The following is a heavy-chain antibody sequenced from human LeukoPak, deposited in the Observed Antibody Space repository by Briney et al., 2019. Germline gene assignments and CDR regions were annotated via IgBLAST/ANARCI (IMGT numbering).Heavy chain of an antibody. CDR3: ARASSSSWYGRGAFDI. V-gene: IGHV4-59*01. D-gene: IGHD6-13*01. J-gene: IGHJ3*02. CDR1: GGSISSYY. CDR2: IYYSGST. Sequence: SETLSLTCTVSGGSISSYYWSWIRQPPGKGLEWIGYIYYSGSTNYNPSLKSRVTISVDTSKNQFSLKLSSVTAADTAVYYCARASSSSWYGRGAFDIWGQGTMVTVSS.